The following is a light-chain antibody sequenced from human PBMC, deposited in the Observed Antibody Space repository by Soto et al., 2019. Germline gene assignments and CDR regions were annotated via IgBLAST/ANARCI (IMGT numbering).Light chain of an antibody. CDR2: GAS. Sequence: EIVLTQSPGTLSLSPGEGATLSCRASQSVYVNLAWYQQKPGQSPRLLIYGASARATDIPDGFSGSRSDTDFALTISRLEPEDFAVYYCQQYSGSPFTFGPGTKVNIK. CDR1: QSVYVN. V-gene: IGKV3-20*01. CDR3: QQYSGSPFT. J-gene: IGKJ3*01.